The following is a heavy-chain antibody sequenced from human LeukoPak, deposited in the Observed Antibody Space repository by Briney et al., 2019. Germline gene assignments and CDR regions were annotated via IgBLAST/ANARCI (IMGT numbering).Heavy chain of an antibody. D-gene: IGHD3-22*01. CDR2: ISWNSGSI. CDR3: AKARTSSGYSQPDY. CDR1: GFTFDDYA. Sequence: GRSLRLSCAASGFTFDDYAMHWVRQAPGKGLEWVSGISWNSGSIGYADSVKGRFTISRDNAKNSLYLQMNSLRAEDTALYYCAKARTSSGYSQPDYWGQGTLVTVSS. V-gene: IGHV3-9*01. J-gene: IGHJ4*02.